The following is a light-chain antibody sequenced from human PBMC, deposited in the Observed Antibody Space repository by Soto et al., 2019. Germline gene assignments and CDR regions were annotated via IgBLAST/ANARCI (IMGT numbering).Light chain of an antibody. Sequence: DIQVIQSPSTLTASVGDGVAVTCRARQSISSWLAWYQQNTGKCPMLVMYDGSRLASGVPSRFSGSGSGTDLAHASSVLQPENYAAWYFRQLNSYCAFGQETKEDI. CDR1: QSISSW. J-gene: IGKJ1*01. V-gene: IGKV1-5*01. CDR3: RQLNSYCA. CDR2: DGS.